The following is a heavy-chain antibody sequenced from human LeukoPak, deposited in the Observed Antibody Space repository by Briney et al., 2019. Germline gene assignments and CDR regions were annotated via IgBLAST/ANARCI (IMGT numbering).Heavy chain of an antibody. D-gene: IGHD6-19*01. CDR1: GFTFSSYS. J-gene: IGHJ3*02. CDR2: ISSSSSYI. V-gene: IGHV3-21*01. CDR3: ARDRAYSSGWHSDAFDI. Sequence: GGSLRLSCAASGFTFSSYSMNWVRQAPGKGLEWVSSISSSSSYIYYADSVKGRFTVSRDNAKKSLYLQMNSLRAEDTAVYYCARDRAYSSGWHSDAFDIWGQGTMVTVSS.